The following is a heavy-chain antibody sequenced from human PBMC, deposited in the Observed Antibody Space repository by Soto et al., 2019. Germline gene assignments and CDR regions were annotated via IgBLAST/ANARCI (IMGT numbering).Heavy chain of an antibody. Sequence: PSETLSLTCTVSGGSISSYYWSWIRQPPGKGLEWIGFVYHSGSRNYDPSLKSRVTISVDTSKNQFFLKLTSVTAADTALYYCERRNLFFDYWGQGALVTVSS. J-gene: IGHJ4*02. CDR2: VYHSGSR. V-gene: IGHV4-59*08. CDR1: GGSISSYY. CDR3: ERRNLFFDY.